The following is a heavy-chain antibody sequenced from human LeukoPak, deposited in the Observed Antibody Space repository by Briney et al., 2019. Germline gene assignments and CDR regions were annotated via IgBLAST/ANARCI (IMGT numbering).Heavy chain of an antibody. CDR1: GYTFTTYG. D-gene: IGHD3-10*01. CDR2: ISAYNGNT. Sequence: ASVKVSCKASGYTFTTYGISWVRQAPGQGLEWMGWISAYNGNTNYAQKVQGGVTITTDTSTNTAYMELRSLRSDDTAVYYCARDLRHYYGSGSYWDYWGQGTLVTVSS. CDR3: ARDLRHYYGSGSYWDY. V-gene: IGHV1-18*01. J-gene: IGHJ4*02.